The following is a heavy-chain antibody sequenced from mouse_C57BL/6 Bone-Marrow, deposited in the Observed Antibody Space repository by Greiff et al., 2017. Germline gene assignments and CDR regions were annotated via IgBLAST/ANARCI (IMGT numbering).Heavy chain of an antibody. CDR1: GYSFTSDY. CDR3: ARDSSYVGYFDV. V-gene: IGHV3-8*01. Sequence: EVKLQESGPGLAKPSQSLSLTCSVTGYSFTSDYWNWIRKFPGNKLEYMGYISYSGSTYYNPSLKSRISITRDTYKNQDYLQLNSVTTEDTATYYCARDSSYVGYFDVWGTGTTVTVSS. CDR2: ISYSGST. J-gene: IGHJ1*03. D-gene: IGHD1-1*01.